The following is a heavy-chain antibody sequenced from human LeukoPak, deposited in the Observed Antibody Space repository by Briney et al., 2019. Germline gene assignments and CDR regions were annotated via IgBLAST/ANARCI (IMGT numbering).Heavy chain of an antibody. CDR2: ISWNSGSI. Sequence: GGSLRLSCAGAGFIFNNYAMHWVRQPPGKGLEWVSGISWNSGSIDYADSVKGRFTISRDNAKNSLYLQMNSLRVEDTAFYYCAKDNRRHYTSGPNPDSLHWGQGALVTVSS. J-gene: IGHJ4*02. CDR1: GFIFNNYA. CDR3: AKDNRRHYTSGPNPDSLH. D-gene: IGHD6-19*01. V-gene: IGHV3-9*01.